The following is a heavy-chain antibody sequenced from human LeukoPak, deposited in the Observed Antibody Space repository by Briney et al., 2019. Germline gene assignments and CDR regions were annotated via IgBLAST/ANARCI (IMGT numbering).Heavy chain of an antibody. Sequence: GGSLRLSCAASGFTFNSYWMHWVRQAPGKGLVWVSRINSDGSNTSYADSVKGRFTISRDNAKNTLYLQMNSLRAEDTAVYYCARGLGTQGAFDIWGQGTMVTVSS. V-gene: IGHV3-74*01. J-gene: IGHJ3*02. CDR3: ARGLGTQGAFDI. CDR2: INSDGSNT. CDR1: GFTFNSYW. D-gene: IGHD7-27*01.